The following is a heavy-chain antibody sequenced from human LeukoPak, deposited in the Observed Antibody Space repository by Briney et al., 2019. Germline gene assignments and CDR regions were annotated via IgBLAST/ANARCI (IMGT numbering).Heavy chain of an antibody. J-gene: IGHJ6*03. V-gene: IGHV1-2*02. CDR1: GYTFTGYY. CDR2: INPNSGGT. CDR3: ASKGYSYGYNYYYYMDV. D-gene: IGHD5-18*01. Sequence: ASVKVSCKASGYTFTGYYMHWVRQAPGQGLEWMGWINPNSGGTNCAQKFQGRVTMTRDTSISTAYMELSRLRSDDTAVYYCASKGYSYGYNYYYYMDVWGKGTTVTVSS.